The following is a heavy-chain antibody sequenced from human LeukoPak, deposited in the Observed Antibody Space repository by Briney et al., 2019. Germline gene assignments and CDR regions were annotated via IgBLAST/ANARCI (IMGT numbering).Heavy chain of an antibody. CDR1: GFTFNNYA. Sequence: PGGSLRLSCAASGFTFNNYAMSWVRQAPGKGLEWVSGTSGSGSRTYYADSVKGRFTISRDNSKNTLYVQMNSLRAEDTAVYYCAKDGGTALVDYWGQGTLVTVSS. V-gene: IGHV3-23*01. CDR2: TSGSGSRT. CDR3: AKDGGTALVDY. D-gene: IGHD1-26*01. J-gene: IGHJ4*02.